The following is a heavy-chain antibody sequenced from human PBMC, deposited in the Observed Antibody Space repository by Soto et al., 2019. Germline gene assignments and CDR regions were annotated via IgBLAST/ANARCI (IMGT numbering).Heavy chain of an antibody. V-gene: IGHV2-26*01. CDR2: IFSNDEK. J-gene: IGHJ4*02. CDR3: ARILTGTHFDY. CDR1: GFSLSNARMG. Sequence: SGPTLGNPTETLTLTCTVSGFSLSNARMGVSWIRQPPGKALEWLAHIFSNDEKSCSTSLKSRLTISKDTSKSQVVLTMTNMDPVDTATYYCARILTGTHFDYWGQGTLVTVSS. D-gene: IGHD1-20*01.